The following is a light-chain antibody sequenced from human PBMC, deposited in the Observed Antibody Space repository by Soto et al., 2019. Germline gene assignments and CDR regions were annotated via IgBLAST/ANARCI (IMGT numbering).Light chain of an antibody. CDR1: SSNIGSNT. Sequence: QPVLTQPPSASGTPGQRVTISCSGSSSNIGSNTVIWHQQLPGTAPKLLIYRNNQRPSGVPDRFSGSKSGTSASLAISGLQSEDEADYYCATWDDSLKGMVFGGGTKLTVL. CDR2: RNN. V-gene: IGLV1-44*01. J-gene: IGLJ2*01. CDR3: ATWDDSLKGMV.